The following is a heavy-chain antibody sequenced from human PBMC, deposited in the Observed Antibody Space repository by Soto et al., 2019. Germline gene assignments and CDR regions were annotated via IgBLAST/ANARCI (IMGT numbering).Heavy chain of an antibody. Sequence: ASVKVSCKASGYTFTGHYVHWLRQARGQGLEWVGWINPHSGDTNYAQKFQGRLTMTRDTSISTAYMELGSLRYDETAVYYCARDSTPVAAFKKTPLDYWAQGTLVTVSS. J-gene: IGHJ4*02. D-gene: IGHD6-19*01. CDR2: INPHSGDT. CDR3: ARDSTPVAAFKKTPLDY. CDR1: GYTFTGHY. V-gene: IGHV1-2*02.